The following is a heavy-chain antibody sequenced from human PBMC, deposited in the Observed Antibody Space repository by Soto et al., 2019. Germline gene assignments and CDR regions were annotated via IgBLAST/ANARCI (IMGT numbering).Heavy chain of an antibody. CDR1: GYTLTSYD. J-gene: IGHJ2*01. CDR3: ATVDWANGHWFFDL. CDR2: ISTKNGDT. D-gene: IGHD3-9*01. Sequence: QVQLVQSGAEVKKPGASVKVSCEASGYTLTSYDISWVRQAPGQGLEWMGWISTKNGDTKYARELQGRVSMTIETSTSTAHMELRSLRSDDTAVYYCATVDWANGHWFFDLWGRGTLVTVSS. V-gene: IGHV1-18*01.